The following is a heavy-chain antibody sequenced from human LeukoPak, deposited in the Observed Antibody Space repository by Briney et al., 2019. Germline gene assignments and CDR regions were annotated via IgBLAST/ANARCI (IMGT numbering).Heavy chain of an antibody. V-gene: IGHV1-18*01. J-gene: IGHJ3*02. D-gene: IGHD3-22*01. CDR1: GYTFTSYV. Sequence: ASVKVSCKASGYTFTSYVISWVRQAPGQGLEWMGWISAYNGNTNYAQKLHGRVTMTTDTSTSTAYMELRSLRSDDTAVYYCAREDRGEYYYDSSGYRDAFDIWGQGTMVTVSS. CDR3: AREDRGEYYYDSSGYRDAFDI. CDR2: ISAYNGNT.